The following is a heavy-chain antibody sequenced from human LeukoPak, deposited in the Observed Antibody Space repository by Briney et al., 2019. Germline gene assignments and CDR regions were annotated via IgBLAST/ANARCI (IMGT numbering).Heavy chain of an antibody. CDR1: GGSISSYY. CDR2: IYYSGST. CDR3: ARVGVAGDFDY. V-gene: IGHV4-59*01. J-gene: IGHJ4*02. D-gene: IGHD6-19*01. Sequence: SETLSLTCTVSGGSISSYYWSWIRQPPGKGLEWIGYIYYSGSTNYNPSLKSRVTISVDTSKNQFSLKLSSVTAADTAVYYCARVGVAGDFDYWGQGTLVTVSS.